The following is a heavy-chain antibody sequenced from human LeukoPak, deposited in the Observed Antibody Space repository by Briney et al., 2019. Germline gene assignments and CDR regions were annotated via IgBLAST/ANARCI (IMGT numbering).Heavy chain of an antibody. D-gene: IGHD2-2*01. CDR1: GGTFSRYA. J-gene: IGHJ6*04. Sequence: SVNVSCQDSGGTFSRYAISWVRQAPGQGLEWMGGIIPIFGTANYAQKFQGRVTITADESTSTAYKELSSLRSEDTAVYYCARDSPDIVVVPAAWGGMDVWGKGTTVTVSS. V-gene: IGHV1-69*13. CDR2: IIPIFGTA. CDR3: ARDSPDIVVVPAAWGGMDV.